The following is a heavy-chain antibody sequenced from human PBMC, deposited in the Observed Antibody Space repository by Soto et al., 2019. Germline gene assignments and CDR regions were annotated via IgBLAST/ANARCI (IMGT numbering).Heavy chain of an antibody. Sequence: VGSLRLSCAASGFTFTRHSMNWVRHAPGKGLEWVSPISSTTNYIYYGDSMKGLFTISRDNAKNSLYLEMNSLRAEDTAVYYCARESEDLTSNFDYWGQGTLVTVSS. CDR3: ARESEDLTSNFDY. J-gene: IGHJ4*02. V-gene: IGHV3-21*06. CDR2: ISSTTNYI. CDR1: GFTFTRHS.